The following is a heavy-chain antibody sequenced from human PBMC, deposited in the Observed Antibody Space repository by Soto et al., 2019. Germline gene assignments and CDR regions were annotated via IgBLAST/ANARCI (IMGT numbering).Heavy chain of an antibody. Sequence: QVQLVQSGAEVKKPGSSVKVSCKTSGGTVSNYAISWVRQATGQGLEWMGVIIPLFGTPSYAQKFRGRVTITADKATTTASLELSSLRSEDTAVYYCARGGQDSSIWYRFGQFDSCGQGTLVTVAS. D-gene: IGHD6-13*01. CDR2: IIPLFGTP. CDR1: GGTVSNYA. CDR3: ARGGQDSSIWYRFGQFDS. J-gene: IGHJ4*02. V-gene: IGHV1-69*06.